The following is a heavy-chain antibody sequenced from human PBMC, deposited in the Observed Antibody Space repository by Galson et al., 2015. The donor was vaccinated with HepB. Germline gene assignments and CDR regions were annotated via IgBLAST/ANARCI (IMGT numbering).Heavy chain of an antibody. CDR1: GYTFTSYG. V-gene: IGHV1-18*04. Sequence: SVKVSCKASGYTFTSYGISWVRQAPGQGLEWMGWISAYNGNTNYAQKLQGRVTMTTDTSTSTAYMELRSLRSDDTAVYYCARVNAYDFWSGYYSDYNWFDPWGQGTLVTVSS. J-gene: IGHJ5*02. D-gene: IGHD3-3*01. CDR3: ARVNAYDFWSGYYSDYNWFDP. CDR2: ISAYNGNT.